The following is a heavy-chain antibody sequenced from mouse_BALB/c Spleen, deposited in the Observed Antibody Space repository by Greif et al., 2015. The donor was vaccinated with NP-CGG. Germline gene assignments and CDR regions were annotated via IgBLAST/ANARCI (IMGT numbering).Heavy chain of an antibody. J-gene: IGHJ2*01. Sequence: QVQLQQSGAELVKPGASVKMSCKASGYTFTSYNMHWVKQTPGQGLEWIGAIYPGNGDTSYNQKFKGKATLTADKSSSTAYMQLSSLTSEDSAVYYCARSPFISTSNSFDYWRHGTTLTVSS. V-gene: IGHV1-12*01. D-gene: IGHD1-2*01. CDR2: IYPGNGDT. CDR1: GYTFTSYN. CDR3: ARSPFISTSNSFDY.